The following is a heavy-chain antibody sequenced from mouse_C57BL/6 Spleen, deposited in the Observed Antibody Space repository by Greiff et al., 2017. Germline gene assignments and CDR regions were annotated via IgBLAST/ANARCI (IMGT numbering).Heavy chain of an antibody. CDR3: ARGRLPFAY. CDR2: ISYDGSN. Sequence: DVQLQESGPGLVKPSQSLSLTCSVTGYSITSGYYWNWIRQFPGNKLEWMGYISYDGSNNYNPSLKNRISITRDTSKNQFFLKLNSVTTEDTATYYCARGRLPFAYWGQGTLVTVSA. V-gene: IGHV3-6*01. CDR1: GYSITSGYY. J-gene: IGHJ3*01. D-gene: IGHD2-4*01.